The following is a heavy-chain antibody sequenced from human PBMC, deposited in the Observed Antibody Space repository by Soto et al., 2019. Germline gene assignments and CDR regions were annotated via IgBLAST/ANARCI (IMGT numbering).Heavy chain of an antibody. CDR3: TRDHYDSSGYYNYYYYGMDV. D-gene: IGHD3-22*01. V-gene: IGHV3-49*03. Sequence: GGSLRLSCTASGFTFGDYAMSWFRQAPGKGLEWVGFIRSKAYGGTTEYAASVKGRFTISRDDSKSIAYLQMNSLKTEDTAVYYCTRDHYDSSGYYNYYYYGMDVWGQGTTVTVSS. J-gene: IGHJ6*02. CDR2: IRSKAYGGTT. CDR1: GFTFGDYA.